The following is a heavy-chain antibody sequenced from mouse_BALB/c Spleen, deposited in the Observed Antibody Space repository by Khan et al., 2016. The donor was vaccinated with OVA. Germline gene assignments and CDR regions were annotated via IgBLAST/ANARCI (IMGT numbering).Heavy chain of an antibody. Sequence: VELVESGPGLVAPSQSLSITCTVSGFSLSRYNIHWVGHPPGKGRDGRGMIGGGGGTDNNSTLKSRLSISKDNSKSQVFLKLNSLQADDTAMYYCARAYYRYDGYYAMDYWGQGTSVTVSS. V-gene: IGHV2-6-4*01. CDR1: GFSLSRYN. D-gene: IGHD2-14*01. J-gene: IGHJ4*01. CDR3: ARAYYRYDGYYAMDY. CDR2: IGGGGGT.